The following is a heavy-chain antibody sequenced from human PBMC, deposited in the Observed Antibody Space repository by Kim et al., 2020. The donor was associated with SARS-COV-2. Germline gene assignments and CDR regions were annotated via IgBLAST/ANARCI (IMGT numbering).Heavy chain of an antibody. CDR1: GFTFSSYS. J-gene: IGHJ6*02. CDR3: ARDKRGYYAMDV. CDR2: ISSSSNTI. Sequence: GGSLRLSCAASGFTFSSYSMNWVRQAPGKGLEWVSYISSSSNTIYYADSVKGRFTFSRDNAKNSLYLQMNSLTDEDTAVYYCARDKRGYYAMDVWGQGNMVTVS. V-gene: IGHV3-48*02.